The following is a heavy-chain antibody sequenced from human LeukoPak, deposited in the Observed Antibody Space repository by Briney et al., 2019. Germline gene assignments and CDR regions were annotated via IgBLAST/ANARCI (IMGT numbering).Heavy chain of an antibody. D-gene: IGHD5-18*01. CDR3: ARGRSYGV. CDR1: GGSISSGDYY. Sequence: SETLSLTCTVSGGSISSGDYYWSWIRQHPGKGLEWIGYIYYSGNTYYNPSLRSRVTMSLDTSKNQFSLNLSSVTAADTAVYYCARGRSYGVWGQGTLVTVSS. V-gene: IGHV4-31*03. CDR2: IYYSGNT. J-gene: IGHJ4*02.